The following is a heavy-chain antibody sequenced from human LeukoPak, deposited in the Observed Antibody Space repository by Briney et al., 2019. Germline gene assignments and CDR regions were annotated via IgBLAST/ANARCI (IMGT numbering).Heavy chain of an antibody. V-gene: IGHV3-23*01. CDR2: ISGVGGST. D-gene: IGHD5-12*01. CDR3: VVYGGSDTNAFDI. CDR1: GFTFSSYA. Sequence: GGSLRLXCAASGFTFSSYAMTWVRHGPGKGLEWVADISGVGGSTFYADSVKGRFTISRDNSKNTLYLQMHSLRAEDAAVYYCVVYGGSDTNAFDIWGQGTMVTVSS. J-gene: IGHJ3*02.